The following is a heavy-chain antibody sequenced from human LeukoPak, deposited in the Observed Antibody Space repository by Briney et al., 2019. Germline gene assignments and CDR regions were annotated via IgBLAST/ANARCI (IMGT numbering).Heavy chain of an antibody. J-gene: IGHJ5*02. CDR1: GDTFTGHY. V-gene: IGHV1-2*02. CDR3: ARENIIIVPQEDKWFDP. CDR2: INPNSGDT. Sequence: GASVKVSCKASGDTFTGHYLYWLRQAPGQGLEWMGCINPNSGDTNYAQKFQGRVTMTRDTSILTTYMELSRLRSDDTAIYYCARENIIIVPQEDKWFDPWGQGTLVTVSS. D-gene: IGHD2/OR15-2a*01.